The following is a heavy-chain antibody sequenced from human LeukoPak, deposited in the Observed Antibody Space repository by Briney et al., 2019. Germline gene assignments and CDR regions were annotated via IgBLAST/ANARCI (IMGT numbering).Heavy chain of an antibody. CDR2: IYYSGST. CDR1: GASISGFTYY. Sequence: SETLSLTCVVSGASISGFTYYWGWVRQPPGRGLEWIGSIYYSGSTYYNPSLKSRATISIDTSKNHFSLKLRSVTAADTAVYFCASGRNLDCFDVWGQGTMVTASS. V-gene: IGHV4-39*02. J-gene: IGHJ3*01. CDR3: ASGRNLDCFDV. D-gene: IGHD1-1*01.